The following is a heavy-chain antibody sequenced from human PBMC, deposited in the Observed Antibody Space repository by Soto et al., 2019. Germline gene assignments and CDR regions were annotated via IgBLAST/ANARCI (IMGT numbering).Heavy chain of an antibody. D-gene: IGHD5-18*01. CDR2: IWYDGSND. CDR3: GRGYNYADY. CDR1: GFSFSTYG. Sequence: GGSLRLSCAASGFSFSTYGMQWVRQAPGKGLEWVAEIWYDGSNDFYSDSVKGRFTISRDNAKNTLFLQMNSLRAEDTAMYYCGRGYNYADYWGQGTQVTVSS. J-gene: IGHJ4*02. V-gene: IGHV3-33*01.